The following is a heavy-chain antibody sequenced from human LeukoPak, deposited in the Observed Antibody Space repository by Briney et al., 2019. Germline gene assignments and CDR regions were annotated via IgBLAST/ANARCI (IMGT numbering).Heavy chain of an antibody. CDR2: ISGSSSYI. Sequence: PGGSLRLSCAASGFTFSSYSMNWVRQAPGKGLEWVSSISGSSSYIYYADSVKGRFTISRDNAKSSLYLQMNSLRAEDTAVYYCARDHSSSIDCWGQGTLVTVSS. CDR3: ARDHSSSIDC. J-gene: IGHJ4*02. V-gene: IGHV3-21*01. D-gene: IGHD6-13*01. CDR1: GFTFSSYS.